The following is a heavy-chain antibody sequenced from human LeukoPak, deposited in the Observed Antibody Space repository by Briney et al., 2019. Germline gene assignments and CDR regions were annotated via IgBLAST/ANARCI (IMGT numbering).Heavy chain of an antibody. CDR2: IYHSGST. J-gene: IGHJ4*02. Sequence: SETLSLTCTVSGYSISSGYYRGWIRQPPGKGLEWIGSIYHSGSTYYNPSLKSRVTISVDTSKNQFSLKLSSVTAADTAVYYCARGKVSFDYWGQGTLVTVSS. CDR1: GYSISSGYY. V-gene: IGHV4-38-2*02. D-gene: IGHD6-6*01. CDR3: ARGKVSFDY.